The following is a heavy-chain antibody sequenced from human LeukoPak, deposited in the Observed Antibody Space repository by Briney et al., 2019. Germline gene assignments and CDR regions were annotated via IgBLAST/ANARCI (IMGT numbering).Heavy chain of an antibody. Sequence: GESLKISCKGSGYSFASYWIGWVRQMPGKGLEWMGIIYPGDFDTRYSPSFQGQVSISVDKSIKTVYLQWSSLKASDTAMYYCAGQAYNSGWYGGAFDIWGQGTMVTVSS. J-gene: IGHJ3*02. CDR2: IYPGDFDT. D-gene: IGHD6-19*01. V-gene: IGHV5-51*01. CDR3: AGQAYNSGWYGGAFDI. CDR1: GYSFASYW.